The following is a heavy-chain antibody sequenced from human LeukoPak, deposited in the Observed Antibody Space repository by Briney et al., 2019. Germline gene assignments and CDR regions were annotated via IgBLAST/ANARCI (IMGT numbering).Heavy chain of an antibody. J-gene: IGHJ4*02. CDR3: ARLSSSSWYSLDY. CDR2: IYYSGST. D-gene: IGHD6-13*01. CDR1: GGSISSYY. Sequence: SETLSLTCTASGGSISSYYWSWIRQPPGKGLEWIGYIYYSGSTNYNPSLKSRVTISVDTSKNQFSLKLSSVTAADTAVYYCARLSSSSWYSLDYWGQGTLVTVSS. V-gene: IGHV4-59*08.